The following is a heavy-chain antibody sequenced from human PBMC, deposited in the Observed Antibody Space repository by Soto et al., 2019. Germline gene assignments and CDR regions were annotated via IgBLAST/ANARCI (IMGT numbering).Heavy chain of an antibody. Sequence: GGSLRLSCAASGFTFSGSAMHWVRQASGKGLDWVGRIRSKANSYATAYAASVKGRFTISRDDSKNTAYLQMNSLKTEDTAVYYCTTEDYGGNLFDYWGQGTLVTVSS. CDR3: TTEDYGGNLFDY. V-gene: IGHV3-73*01. D-gene: IGHD4-17*01. CDR1: GFTFSGSA. J-gene: IGHJ4*02. CDR2: IRSKANSYAT.